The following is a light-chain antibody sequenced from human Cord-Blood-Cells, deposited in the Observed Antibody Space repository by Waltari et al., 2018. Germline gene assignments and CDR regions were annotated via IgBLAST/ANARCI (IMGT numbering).Light chain of an antibody. CDR2: AAS. CDR3: QQSYSTLT. Sequence: DIQMTQSPSSLSASVGDRVTITCRASQSISSYLNWYRQKPGKAPKLLIYAASSLQSGVPSRFSCSGSGTDFTLTISSLQPEDFATYYCQQSYSTLTFGGGTKVEIK. J-gene: IGKJ4*01. V-gene: IGKV1-39*01. CDR1: QSISSY.